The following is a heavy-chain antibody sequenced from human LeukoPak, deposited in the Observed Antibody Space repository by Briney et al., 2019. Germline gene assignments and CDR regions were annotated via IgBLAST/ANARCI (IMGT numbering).Heavy chain of an antibody. CDR3: ARHFYGSGTYYHFDY. V-gene: IGHV1-18*01. CDR1: GYSLPSYG. D-gene: IGHD3-10*01. J-gene: IGHJ4*02. CDR2: ISPYNDNT. Sequence: ASVKVSCKASGYSLPSYGISWVRQAPGQGPEWMGWISPYNDNTNYAQKLQGRATLTTDTSTSTAYMELRSLRSDDTAVYYCARHFYGSGTYYHFDYWGQGTLVTVSS.